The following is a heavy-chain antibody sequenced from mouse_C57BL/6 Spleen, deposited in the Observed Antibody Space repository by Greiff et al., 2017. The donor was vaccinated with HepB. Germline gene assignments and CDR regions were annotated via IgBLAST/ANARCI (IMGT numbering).Heavy chain of an antibody. CDR3: AREGVATDYDMDY. V-gene: IGHV2-9-1*01. CDR2: IWTGGGT. J-gene: IGHJ4*01. Sequence: VKLQESGPGLVAPSQSLSITCTVSGFSLTSYAISWVRQPPGKGLEWLGVIWTGGGTNYNSALNSRLSISKDNSKSQVFLKMNSLQTEDTARDYCAREGVATDYDMDYWGQGTSVTVSS. CDR1: GFSLTSYA. D-gene: IGHD1-1*01.